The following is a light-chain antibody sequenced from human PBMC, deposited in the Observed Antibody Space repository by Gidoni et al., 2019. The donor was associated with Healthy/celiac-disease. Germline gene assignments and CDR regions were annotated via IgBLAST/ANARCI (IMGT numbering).Light chain of an antibody. J-gene: IGKJ5*01. CDR3: QQYDNLHPGRIT. CDR1: QDISNY. Sequence: DIQMTQSPSSLSASVGDRVNITCQASQDISNYLNWYQQKPGKAPKLLIYDASNVETGVPSRFSGSGSETDFTFTISSLQPEDIATYYCQQYDNLHPGRITFGQGTRLEIK. V-gene: IGKV1-33*01. CDR2: DAS.